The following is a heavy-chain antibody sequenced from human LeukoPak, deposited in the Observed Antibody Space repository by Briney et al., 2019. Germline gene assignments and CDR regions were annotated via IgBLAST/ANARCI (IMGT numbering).Heavy chain of an antibody. CDR1: GFTFSGYA. V-gene: IGHV3-23*01. CDR3: AADSSGYDYAFDI. J-gene: IGHJ3*02. CDR2: ISGSGGST. Sequence: GGSLRLSCAASGFTFSGYAMSWVRQAPGKGLEWVSAISGSGGSTYYADSVKGRFTISRDNSKNTLYLQMNSLRAEDTAVYYCAADSSGYDYAFDIWGQGTMVTVSS. D-gene: IGHD3-22*01.